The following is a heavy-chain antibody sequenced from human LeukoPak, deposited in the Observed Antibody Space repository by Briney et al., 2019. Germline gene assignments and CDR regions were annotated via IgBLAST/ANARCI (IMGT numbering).Heavy chain of an antibody. Sequence: GGSLRLSCAASGFSFSSYWMSWVRQAPGKRLEWVANINQDGSEQPYVDSVKGRFTVSRDNAKNSLYLQMNSLRVEDTAVYYCARPSLNSGSYFDYWGQGTLVTVSS. V-gene: IGHV3-7*01. J-gene: IGHJ4*02. CDR2: INQDGSEQ. CDR3: ARPSLNSGSYFDY. D-gene: IGHD1-26*01. CDR1: GFSFSSYW.